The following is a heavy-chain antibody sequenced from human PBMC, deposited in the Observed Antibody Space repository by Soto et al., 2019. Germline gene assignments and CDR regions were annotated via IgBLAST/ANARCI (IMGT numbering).Heavy chain of an antibody. Sequence: GASVKVSCKPSGGTFSSYSMSWGRQAPGQGLEWMGGIIPIFGTANYAQKFQGRVTITADESTSTAYMELSSLRSEDTAVYYCAREYYYDSSGYHFGYWGQGTLVTVSS. CDR1: GGTFSSYS. D-gene: IGHD3-22*01. J-gene: IGHJ4*02. V-gene: IGHV1-69*13. CDR2: IIPIFGTA. CDR3: AREYYYDSSGYHFGY.